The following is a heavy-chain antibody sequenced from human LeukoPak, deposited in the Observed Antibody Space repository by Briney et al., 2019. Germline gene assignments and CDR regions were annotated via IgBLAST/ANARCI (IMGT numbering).Heavy chain of an antibody. J-gene: IGHJ3*02. Sequence: GGSLRLSCAASGFTFSSYGMNWVRQAPGKGLEWVSGISGSGISTYYADSVKGRFTISRDNSKNTLYLQMNSLRVEDTAVYYCAKSWNYYDSSGDDALDIWGQGKMVTVSS. CDR1: GFTFSSYG. CDR3: AKSWNYYDSSGDDALDI. D-gene: IGHD3-22*01. V-gene: IGHV3-23*01. CDR2: ISGSGIST.